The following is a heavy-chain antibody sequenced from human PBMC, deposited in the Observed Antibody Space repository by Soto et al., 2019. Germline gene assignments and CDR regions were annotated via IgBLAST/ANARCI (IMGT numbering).Heavy chain of an antibody. CDR1: GGSISSGGYS. Sequence: QLQLQESCSGLVKPSQTLSLTCAVSGGSISSGGYSWSWIRQPPGKGLEWIGYIYHSGSTYYNPSLKSRVTISVDRSKNQFSLKLSSVTAADTAVYYCARAKYYYDSSGYYFFDYWGQGTLVTVSS. V-gene: IGHV4-30-2*01. D-gene: IGHD3-22*01. CDR3: ARAKYYYDSSGYYFFDY. CDR2: IYHSGST. J-gene: IGHJ4*02.